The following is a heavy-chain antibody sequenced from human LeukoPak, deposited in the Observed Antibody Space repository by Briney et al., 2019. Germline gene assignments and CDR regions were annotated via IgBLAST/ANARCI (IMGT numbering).Heavy chain of an antibody. CDR3: AHRTIDLTSRYFDWLWYAFDI. J-gene: IGHJ3*02. CDR2: IYWDDDK. Sequence: SGPTLVNPTQTLTLTCTFSGFSLSTSGVGVGWIRQPPGEALEWLALIYWDDDKRYSPSLKSRLTITKDTSKNQVVLTMTNMDPVDTATYNCAHRTIDLTSRYFDWLWYAFDIWGQGTMVTVSS. V-gene: IGHV2-5*02. D-gene: IGHD3-9*01. CDR1: GFSLSTSGVG.